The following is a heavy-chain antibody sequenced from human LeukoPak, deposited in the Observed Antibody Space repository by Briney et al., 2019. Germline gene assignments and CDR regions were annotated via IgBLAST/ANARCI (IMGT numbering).Heavy chain of an antibody. Sequence: PGGSLRLSCAASGFTVSSNYMSWVRQAPGKGLEWVSVIYSGGSTYYADSVKGRFTISRDNSKSTLYLQMNGLRAEDTAVYYCARARYSSTIDYWGQGTLVTVSS. CDR2: IYSGGST. J-gene: IGHJ4*02. D-gene: IGHD6-13*01. V-gene: IGHV3-53*01. CDR1: GFTVSSNY. CDR3: ARARYSSTIDY.